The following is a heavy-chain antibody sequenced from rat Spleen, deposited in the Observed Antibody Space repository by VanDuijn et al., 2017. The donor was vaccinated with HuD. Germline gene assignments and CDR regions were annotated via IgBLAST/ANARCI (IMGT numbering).Heavy chain of an antibody. V-gene: IGHV5-29*01. CDR1: GFTFNNYW. J-gene: IGHJ2*01. CDR3: SRRHYGYTDYFDY. CDR2: LSYGDSSCHSAT. Sequence: EVQLVESGGGLVQPGRSLKLSCVASGFTFNNYWMTWVRQAPTQGLAWVATLSYGDSSCHSATYYRASVKGRFTISRDNAKITLSLQMDSLRSEDTATYYCSRRHYGYTDYFDYWGQGLMVTVSS. D-gene: IGHD1-9*01.